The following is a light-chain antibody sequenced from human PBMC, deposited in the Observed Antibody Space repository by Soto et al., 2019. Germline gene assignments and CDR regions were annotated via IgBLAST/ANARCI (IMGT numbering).Light chain of an antibody. Sequence: QAVLTQPASVSGSPGQSITISCTGTRSDVGGYNYVSWYQQHPGKAPKLIIYEVSYRPSGISNRFSGSKSGNTASLTISGLQVEDEAAYYCFSYITSTNDVLGLATKVT. CDR3: FSYITSTNDV. CDR1: RSDVGGYNY. V-gene: IGLV2-14*01. J-gene: IGLJ1*01. CDR2: EVS.